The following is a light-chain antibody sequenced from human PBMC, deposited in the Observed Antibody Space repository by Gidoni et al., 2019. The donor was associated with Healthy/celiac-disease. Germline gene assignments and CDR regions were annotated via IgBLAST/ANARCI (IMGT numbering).Light chain of an antibody. CDR2: DAS. CDR3: QQRSNWPT. CDR1: QSVSSY. Sequence: ELVLTQSPATLSLSPGESATLSCRASQSVSSYLAWYPQKPGQAPRLLIYDASNRATGIPARFSGSGSGTDFTLTISSLEPEDFAVYYCQQRSNWPTFXQXTRLEIK. J-gene: IGKJ5*01. V-gene: IGKV3-11*01.